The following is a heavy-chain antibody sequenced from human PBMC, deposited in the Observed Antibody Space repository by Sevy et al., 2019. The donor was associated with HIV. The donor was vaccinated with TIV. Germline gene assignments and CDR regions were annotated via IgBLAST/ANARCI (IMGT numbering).Heavy chain of an antibody. Sequence: GGSLRLSCATSGFTFSSYNMNWVRQAPGKGLEWVSCTSSGSGFIFYADSVKGRFTISRDNAKNSLDLQMNSLRAEDAAVYYCAREKTILEGRYGMDVWGQGTTVTVSS. J-gene: IGHJ6*02. D-gene: IGHD3-3*01. CDR2: TSSGSGFI. CDR1: GFTFSSYN. V-gene: IGHV3-21*01. CDR3: AREKTILEGRYGMDV.